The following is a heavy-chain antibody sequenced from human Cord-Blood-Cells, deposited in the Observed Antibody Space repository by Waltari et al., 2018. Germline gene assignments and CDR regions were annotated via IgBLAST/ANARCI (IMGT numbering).Heavy chain of an antibody. V-gene: IGHV3-23*01. CDR3: AKDAQVGATYYCDD. CDR1: GFTFSSYA. J-gene: IGHJ4*02. CDR2: ISGSGGST. D-gene: IGHD1-26*01. Sequence: VQLLASGGGLVQPGRSRGLACAASGFTFSSYALPCVRQGPGKGLEWVSSISGSGGSTYYADSVKGRFTISRDNSKNTRYLQMNSLRAEDTAVYDCAKDAQVGATYYCDDWGQGTLVTVSS.